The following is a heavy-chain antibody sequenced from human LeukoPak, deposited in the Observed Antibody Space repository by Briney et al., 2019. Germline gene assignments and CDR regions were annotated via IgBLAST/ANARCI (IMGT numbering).Heavy chain of an antibody. D-gene: IGHD6-19*01. CDR3: ARDYSAAGLIGPRGYYYYMDV. Sequence: GSSVKVSCEASGGTFSSYAISWVRQAPGQGLEWMGGIIPIFGTANYAQKFQGRVTITADESTSTAYMELRSLRSDDTAVYYCARDYSAAGLIGPRGYYYYMDVWGKGTTVTVSS. CDR2: IIPIFGTA. CDR1: GGTFSSYA. J-gene: IGHJ6*03. V-gene: IGHV1-69*01.